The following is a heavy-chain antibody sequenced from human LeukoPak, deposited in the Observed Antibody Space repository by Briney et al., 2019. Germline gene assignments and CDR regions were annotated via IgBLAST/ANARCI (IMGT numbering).Heavy chain of an antibody. D-gene: IGHD2-15*01. CDR3: ARSDSYTWFDP. Sequence: GASVKVSCKASGYTFTYYYIHWMRQAPGQGLEWMGWINPDDGGTGYAQKFQGRVTMTRDTSISTVYVELSRLRSDDTAVYYCARSDSYTWFDPWGQGTLVTVSS. V-gene: IGHV1-2*02. J-gene: IGHJ5*02. CDR1: GYTFTYYY. CDR2: INPDDGGT.